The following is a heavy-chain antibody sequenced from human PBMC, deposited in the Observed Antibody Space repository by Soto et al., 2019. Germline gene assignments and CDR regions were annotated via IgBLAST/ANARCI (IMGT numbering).Heavy chain of an antibody. V-gene: IGHV3-23*01. CDR3: AKWASSGRSRYYYGLDV. J-gene: IGHJ6*02. D-gene: IGHD6-19*01. Sequence: PGGSLRLSCAASGFTFSSYAMSWVRQAPGKGLEWVSGISGSAGSTNYADSVKGRFTISRDNSKNTLDLQMSSLKVEDTAVYYCAKWASSGRSRYYYGLDVWGQGTTVTVSS. CDR1: GFTFSSYA. CDR2: ISGSAGST.